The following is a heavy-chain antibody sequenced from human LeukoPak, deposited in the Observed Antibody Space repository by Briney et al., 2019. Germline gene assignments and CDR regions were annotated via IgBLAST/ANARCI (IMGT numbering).Heavy chain of an antibody. CDR3: AKVQQLATIYYFDQ. CDR1: GFTFSSYA. D-gene: IGHD6-13*01. CDR2: MNCSGGTT. J-gene: IGHJ4*02. Sequence: GGSLGLSCAASGFTFSSYALSWVRQAPGKGLEWLSAMNCSGGTTYYPDSVKARFGISRDNSKNTLYLQMSSLRIEDTAIYYCAKVQQLATIYYFDQWGQGSLVTVSS. V-gene: IGHV3-23*01.